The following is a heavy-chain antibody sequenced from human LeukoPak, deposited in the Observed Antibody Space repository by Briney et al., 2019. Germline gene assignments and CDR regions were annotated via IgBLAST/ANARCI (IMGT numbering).Heavy chain of an antibody. D-gene: IGHD3-22*01. V-gene: IGHV1-8*01. CDR1: GYTFTSYD. J-gene: IGHJ3*02. Sequence: ASVKVSCKASGYTFTSYDINWVRQATGQGLEWMGWMNPNSGNRGYAQKFQERVTITRDMSTSTAYMELSSLRSEDTAVYYCAAPYEHYYDSSGYSGAFDIWGQGTMVTVSS. CDR2: MNPNSGNR. CDR3: AAPYEHYYDSSGYSGAFDI.